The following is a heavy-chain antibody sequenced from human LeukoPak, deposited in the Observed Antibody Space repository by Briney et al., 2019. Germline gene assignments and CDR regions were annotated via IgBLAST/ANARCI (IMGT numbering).Heavy chain of an antibody. J-gene: IGHJ6*03. Sequence: ASVKVTCKTSGYTFTGYFMHWVRQAPGQGLEWMGRINPNSGGTNYAQKFQGRVTMTRDTSISTAYMELSRLRSDDTAVYYCARDSGYDSRNYYYYYMHVWGKGTTVTVSS. CDR2: INPNSGGT. CDR3: ARDSGYDSRNYYYYYMHV. D-gene: IGHD5-12*01. V-gene: IGHV1-2*06. CDR1: GYTFTGYF.